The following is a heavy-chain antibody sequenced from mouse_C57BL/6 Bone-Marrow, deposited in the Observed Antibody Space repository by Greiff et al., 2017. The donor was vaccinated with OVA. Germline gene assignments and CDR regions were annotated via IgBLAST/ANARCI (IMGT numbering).Heavy chain of an antibody. J-gene: IGHJ4*01. Sequence: VQLQQPGAELVMPGASVKLSCKASGYTFTSYWMHWVKQRPGQGLEWIGEIDPSDSYTNYNQKFKGKSTLTVDKSSSTAYMQISSLTSEDSAVYYCARWNYYGSSSYYAMDYWGQGTAVTVSS. V-gene: IGHV1-69*01. CDR3: ARWNYYGSSSYYAMDY. CDR1: GYTFTSYW. CDR2: IDPSDSYT. D-gene: IGHD1-1*01.